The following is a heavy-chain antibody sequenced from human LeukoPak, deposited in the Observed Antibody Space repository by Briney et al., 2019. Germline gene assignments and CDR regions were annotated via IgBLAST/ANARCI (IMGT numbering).Heavy chain of an antibody. CDR1: GFTFSSYA. Sequence: PGRSLRLSCAASGFTFSSYAMHWVRQAPGKGLEWVAVISYDGSNKYYADSVKGRFTISRDNSKNTLYLQMNSLRAEDTAVYYCARLSGGRDAVAGSWVFDYWGQGTLVTVSS. V-gene: IGHV3-30*04. J-gene: IGHJ4*02. CDR3: ARLSGGRDAVAGSWVFDY. CDR2: ISYDGSNK. D-gene: IGHD6-19*01.